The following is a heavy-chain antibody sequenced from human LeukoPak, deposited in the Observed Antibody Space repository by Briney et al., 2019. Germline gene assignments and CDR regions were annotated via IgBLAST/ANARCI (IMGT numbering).Heavy chain of an antibody. CDR3: ANQGAFSTSFDY. CDR2: IYSGGST. D-gene: IGHD2-2*01. J-gene: IGHJ4*02. V-gene: IGHV3-53*01. CDR1: GFTVSSNY. Sequence: GGSLRLSCAASGFTVSSNYMSWVRQAPGKGLEWVSVIYSGGSTYYADSVKGRFTISRDNSKNTLYLQMNSLRAEDTAVYYCANQGAFSTSFDYWGQGTLVTVSS.